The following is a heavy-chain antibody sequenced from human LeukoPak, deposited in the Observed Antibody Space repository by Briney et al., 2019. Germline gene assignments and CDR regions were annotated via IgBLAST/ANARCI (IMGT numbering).Heavy chain of an antibody. CDR3: ARESLEFRFFYF. D-gene: IGHD1-1*01. Sequence: SETLSLTCTVSGGSISSGSYYWSWIRPPAGKGLEGLGCTYASSRTNYNPSLKSHVTISINTTKNPFSLKLTSVAATDAVMYYWARESLEFRFFYFWGRGALVTVSS. CDR2: TYASSRT. V-gene: IGHV4-61*02. J-gene: IGHJ4*02. CDR1: GGSISSGSYY.